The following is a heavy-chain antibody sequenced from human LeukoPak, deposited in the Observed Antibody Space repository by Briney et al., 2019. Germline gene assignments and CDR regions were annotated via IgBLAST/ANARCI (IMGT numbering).Heavy chain of an antibody. V-gene: IGHV4-34*01. J-gene: IGHJ4*02. CDR3: ARRLTLVVDCDY. CDR1: GGSFSGYY. D-gene: IGHD3-22*01. Sequence: SETLSLTCAVYGGSFSGYYWSWIRQPPGKGLEWIGEINHSGSTNYNPSLKSRVTISVDTSKNQFSLKLSSVTAADTAVYYCARRLTLVVDCDYWGQGTLVIVSS. CDR2: INHSGST.